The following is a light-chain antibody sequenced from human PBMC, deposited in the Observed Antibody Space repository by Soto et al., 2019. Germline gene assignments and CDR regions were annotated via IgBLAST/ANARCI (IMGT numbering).Light chain of an antibody. V-gene: IGLV8-61*01. CDR3: VLWMQGDIRV. J-gene: IGLJ2*01. CDR1: SGSVSSRYY. CDR2: SGD. Sequence: QTVVTQEASLSVSPGGTVTLTCGLTSGSVSSRYYPSRYRQDAGQTPRTRIYSGDLRSSGVADRFSGSILGSKAALTITGAQGADESVSYCVLWMQGDIRVFGGGTKLTVL.